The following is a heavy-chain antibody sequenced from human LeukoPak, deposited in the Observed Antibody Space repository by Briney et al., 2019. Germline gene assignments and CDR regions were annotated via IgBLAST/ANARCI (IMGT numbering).Heavy chain of an antibody. CDR1: GYTFTSYG. CDR3: ASVTVTTWAPDGHMDV. V-gene: IGHV1-69*05. Sequence: SVKVSCKASGYTFTSYGISWVRQAPGQGLEWMGRIIPIFGTANYAQKFQGRVTITTDESTNTAYMEVSSLRIEDTAVYYCASVTVTTWAPDGHMDVWGKGTTVTVSS. CDR2: IIPIFGTA. J-gene: IGHJ6*03. D-gene: IGHD4-11*01.